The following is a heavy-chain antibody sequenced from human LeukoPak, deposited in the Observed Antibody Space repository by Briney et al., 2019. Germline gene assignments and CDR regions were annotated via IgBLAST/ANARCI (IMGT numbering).Heavy chain of an antibody. CDR1: GFTFSSYS. Sequence: GGSLRLSCAASGFTFSSYSMNWVRQAPGKGLEWVSYISSSSSTIYYADSVKGRFTISRDNAKNSLYLQMNSLRAEDTAVYYCAKDRRGCSGTSCYYRFDYWGQGTLVTVSS. CDR3: AKDRRGCSGTSCYYRFDY. J-gene: IGHJ4*02. V-gene: IGHV3-48*01. CDR2: ISSSSSTI. D-gene: IGHD2-2*01.